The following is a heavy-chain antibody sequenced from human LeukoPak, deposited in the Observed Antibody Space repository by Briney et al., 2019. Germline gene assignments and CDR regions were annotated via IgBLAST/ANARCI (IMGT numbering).Heavy chain of an antibody. CDR1: GFTVSANY. Sequence: GGSLRLSCTASGFTVSANYITWVRQAPGKGLEWVSVMFSGGATYYADSVKGRFTISRDNSKNTVYLLMNSLSAEDTAVYYCARNDIGTGRYFDFWGQGTLVTVSP. V-gene: IGHV3-53*01. D-gene: IGHD3-9*01. CDR3: ARNDIGTGRYFDF. J-gene: IGHJ4*02. CDR2: MFSGGAT.